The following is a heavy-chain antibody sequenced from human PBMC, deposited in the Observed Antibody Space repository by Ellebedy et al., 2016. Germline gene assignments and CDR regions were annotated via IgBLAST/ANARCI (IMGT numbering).Heavy chain of an antibody. CDR1: GYSFTSYW. V-gene: IGHV5-51*01. Sequence: GGSLRLSXKGSGYSFTSYWIGWVRQMPGKGLEWMGIMYPGDSDTTYSPSFQGQVTFSADKSISTAFLQWSSLKASDTAIYYCTRGPGVTTITGLSTSAWGHWGQGTLVIVSS. J-gene: IGHJ4*02. D-gene: IGHD5-12*01. CDR3: TRGPGVTTITGLSTSAWGH. CDR2: MYPGDSDT.